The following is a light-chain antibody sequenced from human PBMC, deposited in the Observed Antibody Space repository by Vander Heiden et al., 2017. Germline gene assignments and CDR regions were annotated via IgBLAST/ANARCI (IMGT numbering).Light chain of an antibody. J-gene: IGLJ2*01. Sequence: QSALTPPPPVSGSPGQPITLSCTGTSSDVGGYNYVSWYQQHPGKAPKLMIYEVSNRPSGVSNRFSGSKSGNTASLTVSGLQAEDEADYYCSSYTSSSTYVVFGGGTKLTVL. CDR2: EVS. V-gene: IGLV2-14*01. CDR3: SSYTSSSTYVV. CDR1: SSDVGGYNY.